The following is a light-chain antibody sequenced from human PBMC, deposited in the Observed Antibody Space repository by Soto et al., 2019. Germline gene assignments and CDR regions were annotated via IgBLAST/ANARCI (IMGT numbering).Light chain of an antibody. CDR1: SSNIGAGYD. J-gene: IGLJ2*01. Sequence: QSVLTQPPSVSGAPGQRVTISCTGSSSNIGAGYDVHWYQQFPGTAPKLLLYGRTNRPSGVPDRFSGSKSGTSASLAIAGLQTEDEADYYCQSYDSSLSAVVFGGGTKVTVL. V-gene: IGLV1-40*01. CDR3: QSYDSSLSAVV. CDR2: GRT.